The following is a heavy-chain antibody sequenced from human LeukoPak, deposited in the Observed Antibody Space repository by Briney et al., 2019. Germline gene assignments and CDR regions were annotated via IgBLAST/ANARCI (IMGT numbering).Heavy chain of an antibody. V-gene: IGHV3-23*01. J-gene: IGHJ4*02. CDR2: ISGSGGST. CDR1: GFTFSSYA. Sequence: HPGGSLRLSCAASGFTFSSYAMSWVRQAPGQGLEWVSAISGSGGSTYYADSVKGRFTISRDNSKNTLYLQMNSLRAEDTAVYYCATLRDDYFDYWGQGTLVTVSS. CDR3: ATLRDDYFDY.